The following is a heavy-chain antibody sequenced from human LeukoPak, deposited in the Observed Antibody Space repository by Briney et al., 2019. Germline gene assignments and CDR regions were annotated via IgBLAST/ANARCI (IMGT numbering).Heavy chain of an antibody. V-gene: IGHV3-23*01. Sequence: PGGSLRLSCAASGFTFSSYAMSWVRQAPGKGLEWVSAISGSGGSTYYADSVKGRFTISRDNSKNTPYLQMNSLRAEDTAVYYCAKDRTGSYYRGRGDDYWGQGTLVTVSS. CDR1: GFTFSSYA. D-gene: IGHD1-26*01. CDR2: ISGSGGST. J-gene: IGHJ4*02. CDR3: AKDRTGSYYRGRGDDY.